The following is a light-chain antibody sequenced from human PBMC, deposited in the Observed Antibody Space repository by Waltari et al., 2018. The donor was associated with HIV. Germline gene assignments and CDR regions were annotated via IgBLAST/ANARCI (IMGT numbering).Light chain of an antibody. J-gene: IGLJ1*01. CDR2: DVT. CDR1: SNDVGGYNH. CDR3: TSYRYSSKSYV. Sequence: QSALTQPASVTGSPGQSITISCTGTSNDVGGYNHVPWYQQPPGKAPKLLIYDVTNRPSGVSSRFSGSKSGNTASLAISGLRAEDEADYYCTSYRYSSKSYVFGTGTTVTVL. V-gene: IGLV2-14*03.